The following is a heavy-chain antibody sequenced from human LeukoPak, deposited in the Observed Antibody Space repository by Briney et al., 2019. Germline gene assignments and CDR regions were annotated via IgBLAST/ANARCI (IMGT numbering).Heavy chain of an antibody. CDR1: GGSINTYY. V-gene: IGHV4-59*01. J-gene: IGHJ4*02. Sequence: SETLSLTCTVSGGSINTYYWSWVRQSPGKGLEWIGYIYSGGNTHYNPSLKSRVTISVDTSNDQFSLRLSSVTAADTAVYYCARVGHIAAAGTYDYWGQGTLVTVSS. D-gene: IGHD6-13*01. CDR2: IYSGGNT. CDR3: ARVGHIAAAGTYDY.